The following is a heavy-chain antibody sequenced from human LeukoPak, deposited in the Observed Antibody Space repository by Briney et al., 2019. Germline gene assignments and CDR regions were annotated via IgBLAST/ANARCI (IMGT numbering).Heavy chain of an antibody. CDR2: IYYSGSS. Sequence: PSETLSLTCTVSGGSINNGGYYWSWIRQHPGKGLEWIGYIYYSGSSYYNPSLKSRVTISVDRSKNQFSLKLSSVTAADTAVYYCARFRRTTGFDYWGQGTLVTVSS. V-gene: IGHV4-31*03. CDR3: ARFRRTTGFDY. D-gene: IGHD4-17*01. CDR1: GGSINNGGYY. J-gene: IGHJ4*02.